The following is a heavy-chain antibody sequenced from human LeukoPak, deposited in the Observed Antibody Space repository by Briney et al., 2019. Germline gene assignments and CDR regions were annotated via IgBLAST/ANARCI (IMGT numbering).Heavy chain of an antibody. CDR1: GYTFTSYA. CDR2: INTNTGNP. Sequence: ASVKVSCKASGYTFTSYAMNWVRQAPGQGLEWMGWINTNTGNPTYAQGFTGRFVFSLGTSVSTAYLQISSLKAEDTAVYYCASSVLYSSASDMDVWGQGTTVTVSS. CDR3: ASSVLYSSASDMDV. V-gene: IGHV7-4-1*02. J-gene: IGHJ6*02. D-gene: IGHD6-25*01.